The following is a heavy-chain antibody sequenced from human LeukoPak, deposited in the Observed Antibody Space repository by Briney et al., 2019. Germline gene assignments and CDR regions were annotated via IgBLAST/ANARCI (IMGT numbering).Heavy chain of an antibody. V-gene: IGHV1-18*01. CDR2: ISAYNGNT. CDR1: GYTFTSYG. D-gene: IGHD2-8*01. Sequence: ASVKVSCKASGYTFTSYGISWVRQAPGQGLEWMGWISAYNGNTNYAQKLQGRVTMTTDTSTSTAYMELRSLRSDDTAVYYCARDRRYYCTNDVCPFYYWGQGTLVTVSS. CDR3: ARDRRYYCTNDVCPFYY. J-gene: IGHJ4*02.